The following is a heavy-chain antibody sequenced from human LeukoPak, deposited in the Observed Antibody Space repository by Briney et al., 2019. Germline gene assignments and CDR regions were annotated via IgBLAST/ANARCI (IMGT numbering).Heavy chain of an antibody. CDR2: ISARGGST. CDR1: GFTFSSYA. V-gene: IGHV3-23*01. CDR3: AKRSISWLPYSALDF. D-gene: IGHD5-12*01. J-gene: IGHJ4*02. Sequence: GGSLRLSCAASGFTFSSYAMSWVRQAPGKGLEWVSAISARGGSTYYAGSVKGRFTISRDNSKNTLSLQMNSLRAKDTAVYYCAKRSISWLPYSALDFWGQGAQVTVSS.